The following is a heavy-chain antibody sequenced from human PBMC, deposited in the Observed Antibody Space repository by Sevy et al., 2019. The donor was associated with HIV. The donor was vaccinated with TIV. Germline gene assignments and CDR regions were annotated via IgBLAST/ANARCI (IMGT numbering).Heavy chain of an antibody. V-gene: IGHV3-7*01. CDR3: ARGGAYYYDSSGYYP. J-gene: IGHJ5*02. Sequence: GESLKISCAASGFTFSSYWMSWVRQAPGKGLEWVANIKQDGSEKYYVDSVKGRFTISRDNAKNSLYLQMNSLRAEDTAVYYCARGGAYYYDSSGYYPWGQGTLVTVSS. CDR2: IKQDGSEK. D-gene: IGHD3-22*01. CDR1: GFTFSSYW.